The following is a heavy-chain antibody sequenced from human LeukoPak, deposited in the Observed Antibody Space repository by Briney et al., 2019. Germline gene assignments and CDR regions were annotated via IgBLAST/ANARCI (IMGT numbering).Heavy chain of an antibody. CDR1: GRTFSGYT. D-gene: IGHD3-22*01. CDR3: ARGEYYYDSSGPEGYYYYYGMDV. Sequence: PGASVKVSCKASGRTFSGYTISWVRQAPGQGLEWMGRIIPILGIANYAQKFQGRVTITADKSTSTAYMELSSLRSEDTAVYYCARGEYYYDSSGPEGYYYYYGMDVWGQGTTVTVSS. J-gene: IGHJ6*02. CDR2: IIPILGIA. V-gene: IGHV1-69*02.